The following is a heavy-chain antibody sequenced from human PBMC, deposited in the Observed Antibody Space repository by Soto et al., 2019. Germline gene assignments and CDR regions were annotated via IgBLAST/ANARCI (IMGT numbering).Heavy chain of an antibody. D-gene: IGHD2-15*01. CDR3: ARDHLGYCSGGSCYGASGY. J-gene: IGHJ4*02. CDR1: GGTFSSYA. Sequence: QVQLVQYGAEVKKPGSSVKVSCKASGGTFSSYAISWVRQAPGQGLEWMGGIIPIFGTANYAQKFQGRVTITADESTSTAYMELSSLRSEDTVVYYCARDHLGYCSGGSCYGASGYWGQGTLVTVSS. V-gene: IGHV1-69*12. CDR2: IIPIFGTA.